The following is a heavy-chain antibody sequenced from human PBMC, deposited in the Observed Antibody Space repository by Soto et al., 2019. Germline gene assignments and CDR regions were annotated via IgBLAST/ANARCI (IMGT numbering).Heavy chain of an antibody. CDR1: GYSFTSYW. J-gene: IGHJ3*02. Sequence: GESLKISCKGSGYSFTSYWISWVRQMPGKGLEWMGRIDPSDSYTNYSPSFQGHVTISADKSISTAYLQWNSLKASDTAMYYCARRGDSSGYFDAFDIWGQGTMVTVSS. D-gene: IGHD3-22*01. V-gene: IGHV5-10-1*01. CDR3: ARRGDSSGYFDAFDI. CDR2: IDPSDSYT.